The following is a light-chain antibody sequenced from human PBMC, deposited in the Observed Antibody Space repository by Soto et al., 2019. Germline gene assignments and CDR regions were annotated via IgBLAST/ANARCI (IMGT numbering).Light chain of an antibody. CDR1: QSISNW. J-gene: IGKJ2*01. CDR2: RAS. CDR3: QQYSTYSHT. V-gene: IGKV1-5*03. Sequence: DIQMTQSPSTLSASVGDRVTITCRASQSISNWLAWYQQKPGKAPKLLIYRASALESGVPSRFSGSGPGTEFTLTISSLQPDDFATYYCQQYSTYSHTFGQGTKLEI.